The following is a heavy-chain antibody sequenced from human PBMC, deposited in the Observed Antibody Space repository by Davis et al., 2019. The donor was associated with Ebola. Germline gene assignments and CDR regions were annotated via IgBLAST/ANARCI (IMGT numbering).Heavy chain of an antibody. CDR1: GGTFSSYA. V-gene: IGHV1-69*13. D-gene: IGHD5-12*01. J-gene: IGHJ4*02. CDR3: ARLLKYSGYDGRDY. CDR2: IIPIFGTA. Sequence: SVKVSCKASGGTFSSYAISWVRQAPGQGLEWMGGIIPIFGTANYAQKFQGRVTITADESTSTAYMELSSLRSDDTAVYYCARLLKYSGYDGRDYWGQGTLVTVSS.